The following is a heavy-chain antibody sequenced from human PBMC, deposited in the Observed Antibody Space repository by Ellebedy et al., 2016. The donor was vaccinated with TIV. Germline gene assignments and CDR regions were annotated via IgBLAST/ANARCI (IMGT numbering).Heavy chain of an antibody. J-gene: IGHJ4*02. CDR2: IYSGGST. V-gene: IGHV3-53*01. D-gene: IGHD2/OR15-2a*01. Sequence: GESLKISCAASGFTFSGYWMSWVRQAPGKGLEWVSVIYSGGSTYYADSVKGRFTISRDNSKNTVYLQMNSLRAEDTAVYYCARGVLSGYWGQGTLVTVSS. CDR3: ARGVLSGY. CDR1: GFTFSGYW.